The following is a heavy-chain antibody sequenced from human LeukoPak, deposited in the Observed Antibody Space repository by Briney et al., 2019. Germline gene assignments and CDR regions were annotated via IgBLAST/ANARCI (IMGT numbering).Heavy chain of an antibody. CDR1: GYTFTSYG. V-gene: IGHV1-46*01. CDR2: INPSGGGT. D-gene: IGHD1-26*01. CDR3: ARDNSVGDYAWWFDP. J-gene: IGHJ5*02. Sequence: ASVKVSCKASGYTFTSYGISWVRQAPGQGLEWMGVINPSGGGTNYAQKFQGRVTMTRDMSTSTDYMELSSLRSEDTAVYYCARDNSVGDYAWWFDPWGQGTLVTVSS.